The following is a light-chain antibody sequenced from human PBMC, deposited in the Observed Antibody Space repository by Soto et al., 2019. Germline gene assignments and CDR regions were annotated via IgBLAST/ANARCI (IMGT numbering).Light chain of an antibody. J-gene: IGLJ2*01. CDR3: SSYTSSSTVV. CDR2: DVS. V-gene: IGLV2-14*01. Sequence: QSALTQPASVSGSPGQSITISCTGTSSDVGGYNYVSWYQQHPGKTPKLMIYDVSNRPSGVSNRFSGSKSGNTASLTISGHQVEDEADYFSSSYTSSSTVVFGGGTKLTVL. CDR1: SSDVGGYNY.